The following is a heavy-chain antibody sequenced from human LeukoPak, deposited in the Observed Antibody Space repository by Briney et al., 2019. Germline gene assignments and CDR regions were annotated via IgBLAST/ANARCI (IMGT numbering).Heavy chain of an antibody. V-gene: IGHV3-30-3*01. D-gene: IGHD2-21*02. CDR1: GFTFSSYW. Sequence: GGSLRLSCAASGFTFSSYWMSWVRQAPGKGLEWVAVISYDGTNKYYADSVKGRFTISRDNSKNTLYLQMNSLRPDDTAVYYCARDASVVAVTATDYWGQGNLVSVSS. J-gene: IGHJ4*02. CDR2: ISYDGTNK. CDR3: ARDASVVAVTATDY.